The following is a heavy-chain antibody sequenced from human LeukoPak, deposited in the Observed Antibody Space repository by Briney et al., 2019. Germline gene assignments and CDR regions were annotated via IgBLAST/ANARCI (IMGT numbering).Heavy chain of an antibody. Sequence: GGSLRLSCAVSGFSVSSTYMTWVRRAPGKGLEWVSITYSDGNTYYAESVRGRFTVSRGYSKNTLYLQMKSLRVEDTAFYYCARDLSYFDYWGQGTLVTVSS. D-gene: IGHD2/OR15-2a*01. CDR2: TYSDGNT. CDR1: GFSVSSTY. J-gene: IGHJ4*02. V-gene: IGHV3-53*01. CDR3: ARDLSYFDY.